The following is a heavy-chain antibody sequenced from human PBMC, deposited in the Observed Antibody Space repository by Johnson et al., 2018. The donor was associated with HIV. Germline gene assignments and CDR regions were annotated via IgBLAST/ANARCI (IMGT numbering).Heavy chain of an antibody. V-gene: IGHV3-9*01. CDR2: ISWNSVSI. Sequence: VQLVESGGGLVQPGRSLRLSCAASGFTFGDYAMHWVRQGPGKGLEWVSSISWNSVSIGYADSVKGRFTISRDNAKNSLYLQMNTLRAEDTALYYCARGGIVATDAFDIWGQGTMVTVSS. CDR3: ARGGIVATDAFDI. CDR1: GFTFGDYA. D-gene: IGHD5-12*01. J-gene: IGHJ3*02.